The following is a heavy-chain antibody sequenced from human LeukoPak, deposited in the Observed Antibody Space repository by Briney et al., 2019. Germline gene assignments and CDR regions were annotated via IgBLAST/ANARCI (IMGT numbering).Heavy chain of an antibody. D-gene: IGHD5-18*01. CDR2: ISSSSSYI. CDR1: GFTFSSYS. Sequence: GGSLRPSCAASGFTFSSYSMNWVRQAPGKGLEWVSSISSSSSYIYYADSVKGRFTISRDNAKNSLYLQMNSLRAEDTAVYYCARDLTGIQLWQEIDYWGQGTLVTVSS. CDR3: ARDLTGIQLWQEIDY. V-gene: IGHV3-21*01. J-gene: IGHJ4*02.